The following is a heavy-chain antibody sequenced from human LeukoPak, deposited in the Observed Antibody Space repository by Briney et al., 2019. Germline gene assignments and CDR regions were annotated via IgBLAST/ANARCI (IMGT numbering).Heavy chain of an antibody. CDR3: ARDGLRFLEWLPTS. Sequence: GRSLRLSCAASGFTFSSYGMHWVRQAPGKGLEWVAVIWYDGSNKYYADSVKGRFTISRGNSKNTLYLQMNSLRAEDTAVYYCARDGLRFLEWLPTSWGQGTLVTVSS. CDR2: IWYDGSNK. V-gene: IGHV3-33*01. CDR1: GFTFSSYG. J-gene: IGHJ4*02. D-gene: IGHD3-3*01.